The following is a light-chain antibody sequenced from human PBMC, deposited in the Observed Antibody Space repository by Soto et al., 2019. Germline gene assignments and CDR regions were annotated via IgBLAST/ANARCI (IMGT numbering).Light chain of an antibody. V-gene: IGKV3-20*01. J-gene: IGKJ1*01. CDR3: QQYVNSQWT. CDR2: GTS. CDR1: QSVSSSY. Sequence: EIVLTQSPGTLSLSPGERATLSCRASQSVSSSYLAWYQHKPGQAPRLLISGTSSRATGIPDRFSGSGSGTDFTLTITRLEHEDFEVYYCQQYVNSQWTLGQGTKVDIK.